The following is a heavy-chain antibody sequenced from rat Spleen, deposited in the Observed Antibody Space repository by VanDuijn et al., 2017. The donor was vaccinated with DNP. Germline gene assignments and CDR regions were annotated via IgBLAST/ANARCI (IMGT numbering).Heavy chain of an antibody. CDR2: ITNSGGNS. Sequence: EVQLVESGGGSVQPGRSLKLSCAASGFTFSNYAMAWVRQAPTKGLEWVASITNSGGNSYYRDSVKGRFTISRDNSKSTLYLQMNSLRSEDTATYYCTRGGTYYFDYWGQGVMVTVSS. CDR1: GFTFSNYA. CDR3: TRGGTYYFDY. J-gene: IGHJ2*01. V-gene: IGHV5S23*01.